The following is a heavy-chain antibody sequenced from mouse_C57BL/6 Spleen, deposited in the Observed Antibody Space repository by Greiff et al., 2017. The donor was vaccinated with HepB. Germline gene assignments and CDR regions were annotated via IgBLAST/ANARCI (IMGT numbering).Heavy chain of an antibody. CDR3: ARGGGQLRLRGAMDY. Sequence: EVKLVESGGGLVKPGGSLKLSCAASGFTFSSYAMSWVRQTPEKRLEWVATISDGGSYTYYPDNVKGRFTISRDNAKNNLYLQMSHLKSEDTAMYYCARGGGQLRLRGAMDYWGQGTSVTVSS. D-gene: IGHD3-2*02. J-gene: IGHJ4*01. CDR2: ISDGGSYT. V-gene: IGHV5-4*03. CDR1: GFTFSSYA.